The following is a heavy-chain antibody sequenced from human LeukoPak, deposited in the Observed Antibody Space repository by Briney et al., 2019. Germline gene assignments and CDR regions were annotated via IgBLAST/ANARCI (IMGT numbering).Heavy chain of an antibody. CDR2: ISSDGNTK. CDR1: GFTFSGYF. V-gene: IGHV3-30-3*01. J-gene: IGHJ6*02. CDR3: ARDSQYAMDV. Sequence: GGSLRPSCAASGFTFSGYFMHWVRQAPGKGLEWVAIISSDGNTKYYADSVKGRFTISRGNSKNTLYLQMNSLRAEDTAAYYCARDSQYAMDVWGQGTTVTVSS.